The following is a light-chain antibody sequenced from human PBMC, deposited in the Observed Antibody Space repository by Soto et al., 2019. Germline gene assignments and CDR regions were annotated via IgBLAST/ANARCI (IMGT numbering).Light chain of an antibody. CDR1: QTVTRSY. CDR2: AAS. J-gene: IGKJ5*01. CDR3: QQRNNWPPGIT. V-gene: IGKV3-11*01. Sequence: EHVFTQSPGTTSFSPGERVTLSCRASQTVTRSYLAWYRQKPGQAPRLLIYAASNRATGIPARFSGSGSGTDFTLTISSLEPEDFAVYYCQQRNNWPPGITFGQGTRLENK.